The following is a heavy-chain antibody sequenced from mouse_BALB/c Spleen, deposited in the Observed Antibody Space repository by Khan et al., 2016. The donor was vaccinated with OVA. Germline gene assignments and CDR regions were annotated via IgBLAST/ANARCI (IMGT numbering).Heavy chain of an antibody. CDR1: GYSITSGYG. J-gene: IGHJ2*01. CDR2: ISYSGST. CDR3: ALTARIKY. Sequence: QLEESGPGLVKPSQSLSLTCTVTGYSITSGYGWNWIRQFPGNKLEWMGYISYSGSTNYNPSLKSRISITRDTSKNQFFLQLNSVTTEDTATXYCALTARIKYWGQGTTLTVSS. V-gene: IGHV3-2*02. D-gene: IGHD1-2*01.